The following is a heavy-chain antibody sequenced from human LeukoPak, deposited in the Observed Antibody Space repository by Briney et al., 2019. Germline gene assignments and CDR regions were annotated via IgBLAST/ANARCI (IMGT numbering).Heavy chain of an antibody. CDR3: ATSGPFGIAARGAQRWFDP. J-gene: IGHJ5*02. D-gene: IGHD6-6*01. CDR2: FDPEDGET. Sequence: ASVKVSCKVSGYTLTELSMHWVRQAPGKGLEWMGGFDPEDGETIYAQKFQGRVTMTEDTSTDTAYMELSSLRSEDTAVYYCATSGPFGIAARGAQRWFDPWGQGTLVTVSS. V-gene: IGHV1-24*01. CDR1: GYTLTELS.